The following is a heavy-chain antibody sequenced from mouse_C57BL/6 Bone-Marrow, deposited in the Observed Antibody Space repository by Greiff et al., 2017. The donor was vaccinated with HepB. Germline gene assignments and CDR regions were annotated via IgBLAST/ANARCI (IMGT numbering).Heavy chain of an antibody. J-gene: IGHJ2*01. V-gene: IGHV1-50*01. CDR3: AMGGSSPFDY. Sequence: QVQLQQPGAELVKPGASVKLSCKASGYTFTSYWMQWVKQRPGQGLEWIGEIDPSDSYTNYNQKFKGKATLTVDTSSSTAYMQLSSLTSEYSAVYYCAMGGSSPFDYWGQGTTLTVSS. D-gene: IGHD1-1*01. CDR1: GYTFTSYW. CDR2: IDPSDSYT.